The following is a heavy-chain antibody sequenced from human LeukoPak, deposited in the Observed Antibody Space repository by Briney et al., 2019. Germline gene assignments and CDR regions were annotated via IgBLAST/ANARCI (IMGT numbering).Heavy chain of an antibody. Sequence: ASVRLFCKSSGYTSTTYGMTWVRRAPGQGLEWMGWISTYNGNTNYAQKLQGRVTMTTDTSTSTAYMELRSLRSDDTAMYYCARDRMDTGTYFDYWGHGNPFTVSS. D-gene: IGHD5-18*01. CDR3: ARDRMDTGTYFDY. CDR1: GYTSTTYG. J-gene: IGHJ4*03. V-gene: IGHV1-18*01. CDR2: ISTYNGNT.